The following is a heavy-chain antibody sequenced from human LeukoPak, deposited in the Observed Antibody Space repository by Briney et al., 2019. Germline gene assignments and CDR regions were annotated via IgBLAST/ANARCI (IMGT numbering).Heavy chain of an antibody. V-gene: IGHV3-11*01. CDR2: ISRSGSTK. CDR3: ANSEQPPDY. CDR1: GITFSDYN. J-gene: IGHJ4*02. Sequence: GGSLRLSCAASGITFSDYNMRWIRQAPGKGLEWVSSISRSGSTKYYADSVKGRFTISRDNSKNTLYLQMNSLRAEDTAVYYCANSEQPPDYWGQGTLVTVSS. D-gene: IGHD6-13*01.